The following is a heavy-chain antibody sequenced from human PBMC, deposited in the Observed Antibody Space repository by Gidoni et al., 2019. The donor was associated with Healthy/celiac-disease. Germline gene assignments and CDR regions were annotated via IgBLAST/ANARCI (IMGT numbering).Heavy chain of an antibody. CDR3: ARGLGVLAATPHWFDP. D-gene: IGHD2-15*01. V-gene: IGHV4-34*01. J-gene: IGHJ5*02. CDR2: INHSGST. Sequence: QVQLQQWGAGLCKPSESLSLTDAGCGGSLSGYYWSWVRQPPGKGLEWIGEINHSGSTNYNPSLNSRVTISVDTSKNQFSLKLTSVTAADTVAYYCARGLGVLAATPHWFDPWGQGTLVTVSS. CDR1: GGSLSGYY.